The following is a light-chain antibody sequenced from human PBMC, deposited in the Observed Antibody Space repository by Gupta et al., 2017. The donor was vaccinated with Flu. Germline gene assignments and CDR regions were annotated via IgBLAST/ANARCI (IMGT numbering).Light chain of an antibody. CDR3: HVWDGNSDHQV. Sequence: TCRGNNVGSKSVHWYQQKPGQAPALVVYDDNDRPSGIPERFSGSNSENTATLAISRVEAGDEADYYCHVWDGNSDHQVFGGGTKLTVL. CDR2: DDN. CDR1: NVGSKS. J-gene: IGLJ2*01. V-gene: IGLV3-21*02.